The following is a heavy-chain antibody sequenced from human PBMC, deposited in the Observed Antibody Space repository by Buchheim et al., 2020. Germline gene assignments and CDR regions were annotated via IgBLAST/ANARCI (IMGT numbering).Heavy chain of an antibody. CDR3: AKALVVGYFDY. CDR1: GFTFSSYG. D-gene: IGHD2-2*01. CDR2: ISYDGSNK. Sequence: QVQLVESGGGVVQPGRSLRLSCAASGFTFSSYGMHWVRQAPGKGLEWVAVISYDGSNKYYADSVKGRFTISRDNSKNTLYLQMNSLRAEDTAVYYCAKALVVGYFDYWGQGTL. V-gene: IGHV3-30*18. J-gene: IGHJ4*02.